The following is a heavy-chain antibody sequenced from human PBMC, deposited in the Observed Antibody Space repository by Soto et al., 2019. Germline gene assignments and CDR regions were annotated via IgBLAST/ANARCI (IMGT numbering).Heavy chain of an antibody. D-gene: IGHD1-7*01. CDR3: ARDIREFNWNYGWFDP. V-gene: IGHV4-4*07. CDR2: IYTSGST. CDR1: GGSISSYY. J-gene: IGHJ5*02. Sequence: QVQLQESGPGLVKPSETLSLTCTVSGGSISSYYWSWIRQPAGKGLEWIGRIYTSGSTNYNPSLKSRVTMSIDTSKNQFSLELSSVPAADTAVYFCARDIREFNWNYGWFDPWGQGTLVTVSS.